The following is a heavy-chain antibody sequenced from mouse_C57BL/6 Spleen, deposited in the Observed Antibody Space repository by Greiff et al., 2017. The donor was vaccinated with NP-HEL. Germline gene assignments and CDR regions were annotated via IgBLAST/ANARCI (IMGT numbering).Heavy chain of an antibody. CDR2: IHPNSGST. Sequence: QVQLQQPGAELVKPGASVKLSCKASGYTFTSYWMHWVKQRPGQGLEWIGMIHPNSGSTNYNEKFQSKATLTVDKSSSTAYMQLSSLTSEDSAVYYCARSLYGYEDYAMDYWGQGTSVTVSS. V-gene: IGHV1-64*01. CDR3: ARSLYGYEDYAMDY. D-gene: IGHD2-2*01. CDR1: GYTFTSYW. J-gene: IGHJ4*01.